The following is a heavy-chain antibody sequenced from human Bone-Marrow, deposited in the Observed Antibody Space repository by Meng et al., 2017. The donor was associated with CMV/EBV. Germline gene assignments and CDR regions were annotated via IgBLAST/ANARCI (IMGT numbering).Heavy chain of an antibody. CDR3: ARDKVAAAGYYFDY. J-gene: IGHJ4*02. D-gene: IGHD6-13*01. CDR1: GFTFSSYS. CDR2: ISSSSSYI. Sequence: GESLKISCPASGFTFSSYSMNWVRQAPGKGLEWVSSISSSSSYIYYADSVKGRFTISRDNAKNSLYLQMTSLRAEDTAVYYCARDKVAAAGYYFDYWGQGTLVTVSS. V-gene: IGHV3-21*01.